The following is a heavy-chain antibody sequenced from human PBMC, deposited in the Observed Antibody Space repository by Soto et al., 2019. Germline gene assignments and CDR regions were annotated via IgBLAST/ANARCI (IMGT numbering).Heavy chain of an antibody. CDR2: ISSRSDI. V-gene: IGHV3-21*01. Sequence: GGSLRLSCVGSGFTFSTYSINWVRQAPGKGLEWVSSISSRSDIYYADSVKGRSTISRDNAKNSVSLQMNSLRAEDTAVYYCAREYTAWPLAYGLDVWGQGTTVTVS. D-gene: IGHD2-2*02. CDR1: GFTFSTYS. CDR3: AREYTAWPLAYGLDV. J-gene: IGHJ6*02.